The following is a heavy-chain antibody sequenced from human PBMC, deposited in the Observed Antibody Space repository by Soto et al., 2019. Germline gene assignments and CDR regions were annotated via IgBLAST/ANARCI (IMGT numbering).Heavy chain of an antibody. CDR2: IIPIFGTA. D-gene: IGHD3-10*01. CDR3: AREKRHASVKHYGMDV. CDR1: GDTFSSYA. Sequence: QVQLVQSGAEVKKPGSSVKVSCKASGDTFSSYAISWVRQAPGQGLEWMGGIIPIFGTANYAQRFQGRVTITADESTSTAYMELSSLRSEDTAVYYCAREKRHASVKHYGMDVWGQGTTVTVSS. V-gene: IGHV1-69*12. J-gene: IGHJ6*01.